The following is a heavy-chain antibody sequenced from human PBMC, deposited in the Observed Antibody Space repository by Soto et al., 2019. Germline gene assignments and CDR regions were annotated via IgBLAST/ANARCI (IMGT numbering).Heavy chain of an antibody. CDR2: ISTSGSST. CDR1: GFTFSNYA. Sequence: EVQLLESGGGLVQPGGSLRLSCAASGFTFSNYAMSWVRQAPGKGLEWVSGISTSGSSTYYTDSVKGRFTISRDNSKNSLYLQQNSLRAEDTAVYYCARRPYGSGRYYWGQGTLVTVSS. CDR3: ARRPYGSGRYY. J-gene: IGHJ4*02. D-gene: IGHD3-10*01. V-gene: IGHV3-23*01.